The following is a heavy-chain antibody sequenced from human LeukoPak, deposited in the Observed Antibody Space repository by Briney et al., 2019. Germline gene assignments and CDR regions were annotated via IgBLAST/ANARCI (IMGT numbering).Heavy chain of an antibody. D-gene: IGHD3-10*01. CDR3: ARVDGSGSYYNFFDP. J-gene: IGHJ5*02. Sequence: SETLSLTCTVSGGSISSGDYYWSWIRQPPGKGLEWIGYIYYSGSTYYNPSLKSRVTISVDTSKNQFSLKLSSVTAADTAVYYCARVDGSGSYYNFFDPWGQGTLVTVSS. CDR1: GGSISSGDYY. V-gene: IGHV4-30-4*01. CDR2: IYYSGST.